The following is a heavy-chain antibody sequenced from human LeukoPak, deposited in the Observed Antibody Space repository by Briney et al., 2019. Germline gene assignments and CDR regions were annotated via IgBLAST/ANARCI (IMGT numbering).Heavy chain of an antibody. Sequence: GGSLRLSCAASGFTFSSYAMSWVRQAPGQGLEWVSAIRGSGGSTYYADSVKGRFTISRDNSKNTLYLQMNSLRAEDTAVYYCAKQLGYCSDGSCYFPYWGQGTLVTVSS. J-gene: IGHJ4*02. V-gene: IGHV3-23*01. D-gene: IGHD2-15*01. CDR3: AKQLGYCSDGSCYFPY. CDR2: IRGSGGST. CDR1: GFTFSSYA.